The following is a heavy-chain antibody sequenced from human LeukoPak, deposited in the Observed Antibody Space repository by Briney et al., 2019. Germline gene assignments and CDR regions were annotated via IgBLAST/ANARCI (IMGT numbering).Heavy chain of an antibody. D-gene: IGHD4-17*01. CDR2: INHSGST. Sequence: SENLSLTCAVYGVSFCGYYWSWIRQPPGKGLEWIEEINHSGSTNYNPSLKSRVTISVDTSKNQYSLKLSSVTAADTAVYYCARKGRTVTTHPEYWGQGTLVTASS. V-gene: IGHV4-34*01. CDR1: GVSFCGYY. J-gene: IGHJ4*02. CDR3: ARKGRTVTTHPEY.